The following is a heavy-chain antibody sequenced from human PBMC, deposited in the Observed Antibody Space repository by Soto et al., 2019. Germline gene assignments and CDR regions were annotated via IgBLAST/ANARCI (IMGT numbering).Heavy chain of an antibody. D-gene: IGHD3-9*01. Sequence: GGSLRLSCAASGFTFSTYWMSWVRQAPGKGLEWVANINQGGGEKYYVDSVKGRFTISRDNAKNSLYLLMDTLGVEDTAVYYCVRDIYYLCLGTLLTISS. CDR3: VRDIYY. CDR2: INQGGGEK. CDR1: GFTFSTYW. J-gene: IGHJ4*02. V-gene: IGHV3-7*01.